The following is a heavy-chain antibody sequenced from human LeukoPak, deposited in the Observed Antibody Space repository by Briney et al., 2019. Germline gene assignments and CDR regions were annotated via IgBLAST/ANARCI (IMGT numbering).Heavy chain of an antibody. CDR3: ARERFYCSGGSCDDY. CDR2: IYTSGST. Sequence: SETLSLTCTVSGGSISSYYWSWIRQPAGKGLEWIGRIYTSGSTNYNPSLKSRVTISVDTSKNQFSLKLNSVTAADTAVYYCARERFYCSGGSCDDYWGQGTLVTVSS. D-gene: IGHD2-15*01. V-gene: IGHV4-4*07. J-gene: IGHJ4*02. CDR1: GGSISSYY.